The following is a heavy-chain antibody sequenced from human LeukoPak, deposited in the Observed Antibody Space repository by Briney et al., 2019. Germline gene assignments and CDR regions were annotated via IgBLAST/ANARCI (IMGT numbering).Heavy chain of an antibody. J-gene: IGHJ4*02. CDR2: ISGSDSST. V-gene: IGHV3-23*01. Sequence: QPGGSLRLSCAASGFTFSSSAMSWVRQAPGKGLEWVSTISGSDSSTHYADSVKGRFTISRDNSKNTLYLQMNSLRAEDTAVYYCAKDPRRKGLFGYNYGPNDSWGQGTLVTVSS. CDR1: GFTFSSSA. D-gene: IGHD5-18*01. CDR3: AKDPRRKGLFGYNYGPNDS.